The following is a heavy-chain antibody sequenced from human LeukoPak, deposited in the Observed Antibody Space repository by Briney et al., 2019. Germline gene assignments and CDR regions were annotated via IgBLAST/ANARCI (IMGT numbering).Heavy chain of an antibody. V-gene: IGHV3-48*03. CDR1: GFTFTGYE. CDR2: ISSSGTNV. Sequence: GGSLRLSCAASGFTFTGYEMNWVRQAPGKGLEWLSFISSSGTNVYYADSVEGRFTISRDNAKNSLYLRMNSLRAEDTAVYYCARSGYLGPDYWGQGILVTVSS. J-gene: IGHJ4*02. D-gene: IGHD2-2*01. CDR3: ARSGYLGPDY.